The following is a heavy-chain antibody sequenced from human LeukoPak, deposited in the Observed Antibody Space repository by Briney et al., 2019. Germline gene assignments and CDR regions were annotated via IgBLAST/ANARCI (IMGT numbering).Heavy chain of an antibody. V-gene: IGHV3-53*01. D-gene: IGHD4-23*01. Sequence: GGSLRLSCAASGFTVSSNYMNWVRQAPGKGLEWLSVIYSGGSIYYADSVKGRFTISRGNSKNTLILQMNSLRAEDTAEYYCARGDDYGGAWYYFDYWGQGTLVTVSS. CDR3: ARGDDYGGAWYYFDY. J-gene: IGHJ4*02. CDR2: IYSGGSI. CDR1: GFTVSSNY.